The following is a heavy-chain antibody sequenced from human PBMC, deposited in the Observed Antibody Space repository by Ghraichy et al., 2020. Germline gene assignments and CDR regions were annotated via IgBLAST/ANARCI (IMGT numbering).Heavy chain of an antibody. J-gene: IGHJ4*02. V-gene: IGHV3-74*01. Sequence: ESLNISCAATGFTFSSYWMHWVRQAPGKGLVWVSRIDSDGSRISYADSVKGRFTISRDNAKNMLYLQMNSLRAEDATVYFCTRSHYFGSGSYAFDYWGQGTLVTVSS. D-gene: IGHD3-10*01. CDR1: GFTFSSYW. CDR3: TRSHYFGSGSYAFDY. CDR2: IDSDGSRI.